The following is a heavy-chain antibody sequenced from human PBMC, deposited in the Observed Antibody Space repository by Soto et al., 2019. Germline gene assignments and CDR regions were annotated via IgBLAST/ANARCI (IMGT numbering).Heavy chain of an antibody. Sequence: ASVKVSCKTSGYTFTSYGISWVRQAPGQGLEWMGWITTDKGKTTYAQKFQGRVAMTTDTSTSTAYMELRSLRTDDTAVYFCAKEGPYSSGWRNYFDYWGQGTLVTVSS. J-gene: IGHJ4*02. D-gene: IGHD6-19*01. CDR1: GYTFTSYG. CDR2: ITTDKGKT. V-gene: IGHV1-18*01. CDR3: AKEGPYSSGWRNYFDY.